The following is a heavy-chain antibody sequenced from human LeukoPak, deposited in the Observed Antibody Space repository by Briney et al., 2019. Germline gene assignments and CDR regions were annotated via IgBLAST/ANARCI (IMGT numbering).Heavy chain of an antibody. Sequence: GGSLRLSCAASGFTFSNYAMSWVRQAPEKGLEWVSGISGSGGSTYYADSVGRFSISRDNSNNTLYLQLTSLRADDTAVYYCAKEGRGMGAATMDYWGQGTLVTVSS. D-gene: IGHD1-26*01. V-gene: IGHV3-23*01. J-gene: IGHJ4*02. CDR3: AKEGRGMGAATMDY. CDR2: ISGSGGST. CDR1: GFTFSNYA.